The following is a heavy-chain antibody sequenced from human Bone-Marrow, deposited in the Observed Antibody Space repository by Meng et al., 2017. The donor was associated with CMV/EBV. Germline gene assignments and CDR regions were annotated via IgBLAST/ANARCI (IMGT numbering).Heavy chain of an antibody. D-gene: IGHD3-10*01. CDR3: TRGPGKYYYGSGSYPIDF. J-gene: IGHJ4*02. CDR2: IFYGGST. V-gene: IGHV4-59*01. Sequence: GSLRLSCTVSGDSISSYYWSWIRQPPGKGLEWIGHIFYGGSTNYNPSLKSRVTISADTSKRQFSLKLNSVTAADTAVYYCTRGPGKYYYGSGSYPIDFWGQGTLVTVSS. CDR1: GDSISSYY.